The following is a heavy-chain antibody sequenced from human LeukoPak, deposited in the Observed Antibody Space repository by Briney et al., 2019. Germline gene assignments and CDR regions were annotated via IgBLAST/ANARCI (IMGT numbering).Heavy chain of an antibody. CDR3: ARDVTYHGGDWFDP. D-gene: IGHD2-21*02. Sequence: GGSLRLSCAASEFTFSSYSMCWVRQAPGKGLEWVSYISGSGTSIYYADSVRGRFTISRDNAKNSLYLQMNSLRAEDTAVYYCARDVTYHGGDWFDPWGRGTLVTVSS. CDR1: EFTFSSYS. J-gene: IGHJ2*01. V-gene: IGHV3-48*04. CDR2: ISGSGTSI.